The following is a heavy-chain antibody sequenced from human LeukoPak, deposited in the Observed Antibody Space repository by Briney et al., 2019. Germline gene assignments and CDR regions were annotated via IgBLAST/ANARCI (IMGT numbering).Heavy chain of an antibody. CDR1: GFTFSSYA. CDR3: ARIGYYYDSSGYYSNWFDP. D-gene: IGHD3-22*01. Sequence: GGSLRLSCAASGFTFSSYAMSWVRQTPGKGLEWVSAISGSGGSTYYADSVKGRFTISRDNSKNTLYLQMNSLRAEDTAVYYCARIGYYYDSSGYYSNWFDPWGQGTLVTVSS. V-gene: IGHV3-23*01. J-gene: IGHJ5*02. CDR2: ISGSGGST.